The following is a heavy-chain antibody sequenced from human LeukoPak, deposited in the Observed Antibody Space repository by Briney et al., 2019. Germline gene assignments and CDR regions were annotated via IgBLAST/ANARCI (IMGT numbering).Heavy chain of an antibody. Sequence: SETLSLTCAVYGGSFSGYYRSWIRQPPGKGLEWIGEINHSGSTNYNPSLKSRVTISVDTSKNQFSLKLSSVTAADTAVYYCARAYDSSGYGFSKDAFDIWGQGTMVTVSS. D-gene: IGHD3-22*01. V-gene: IGHV4-34*01. CDR1: GGSFSGYY. J-gene: IGHJ3*02. CDR2: INHSGST. CDR3: ARAYDSSGYGFSKDAFDI.